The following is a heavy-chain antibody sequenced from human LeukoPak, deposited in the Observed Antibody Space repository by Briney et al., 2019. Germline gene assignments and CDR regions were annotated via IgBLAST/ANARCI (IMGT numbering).Heavy chain of an antibody. J-gene: IGHJ4*02. Sequence: GGSLRLSCAASGFTFSNYSMNWVRQAPGKGLEWVAVISSDGSNKYYADSVKGRFTISRDNSKNTLYLQMNSLRVEDTAVYYCARDDPVTTSSPFDYWGQGTLVTVSS. CDR2: ISSDGSNK. CDR1: GFTFSNYS. D-gene: IGHD4-17*01. CDR3: ARDDPVTTSSPFDY. V-gene: IGHV3-30*03.